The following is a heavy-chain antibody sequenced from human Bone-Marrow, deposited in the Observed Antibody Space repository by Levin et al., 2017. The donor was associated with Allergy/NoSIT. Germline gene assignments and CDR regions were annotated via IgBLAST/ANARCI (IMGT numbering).Heavy chain of an antibody. CDR2: VHQSGST. CDR3: ARASKGDDLWDPPEHFDS. Sequence: PSETLSLTCAVYGGSFNGYYWSWIRQAPGKGLERIGEVHQSGSTNYNPSLQGRVTISLDTSNNQLSLKLTSVIAADTAVYYCARASKGDDLWDPPEHFDSWGQGTLVTVSS. V-gene: IGHV4-34*01. D-gene: IGHD3-3*01. CDR1: GGSFNGYY. J-gene: IGHJ4*02.